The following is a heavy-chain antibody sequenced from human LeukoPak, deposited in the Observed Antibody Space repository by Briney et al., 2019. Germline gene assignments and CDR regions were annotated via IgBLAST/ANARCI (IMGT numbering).Heavy chain of an antibody. CDR2: HYHTGRI. D-gene: IGHD7-27*01. V-gene: IGHV4-39*07. CDR1: GGSISGTSYC. J-gene: IGHJ4*02. Sequence: SETLSLTCSVSGGSISGTSYCWGWIRQPPGKGPEWIGSHYHTGRIYHNPSLNSRVTISVDTSKNQFSLKLSSVTDADTAVYYCARDGSDDWGLFDNWGRGTLVTVSS. CDR3: ARDGSDDWGLFDN.